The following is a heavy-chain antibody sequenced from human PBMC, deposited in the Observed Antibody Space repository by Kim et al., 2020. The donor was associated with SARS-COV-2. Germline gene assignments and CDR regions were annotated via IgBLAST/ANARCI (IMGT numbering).Heavy chain of an antibody. V-gene: IGHV3-23*01. D-gene: IGHD2-21*02. J-gene: IGHJ4*02. Sequence: YANAMNGRVTISRDNSKNTLFLQMNSMRDEDTAIYYCAKGNTARCCSCSDYWGQGMLVTVSS. CDR3: AKGNTARCCSCSDY.